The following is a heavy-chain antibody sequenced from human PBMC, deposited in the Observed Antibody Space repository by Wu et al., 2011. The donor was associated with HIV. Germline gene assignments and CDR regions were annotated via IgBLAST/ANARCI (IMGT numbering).Heavy chain of an antibody. V-gene: IGHV1-69*05. J-gene: IGHJ4*02. CDR3: ARAPPPYSSSWYYFDY. Sequence: SGAEVKKPGSSVRVSCKASGGIFSSYAINWVRQAPGQGLEWMGGIIPILGTTNYAQKFQDRVTITTDESTSTVYMELSSLRSDDTAVYYCARAPPPYSSSWYYFDYWGQGTLVTVSS. CDR2: IIPILGTT. D-gene: IGHD6-13*01. CDR1: GGIFSSYA.